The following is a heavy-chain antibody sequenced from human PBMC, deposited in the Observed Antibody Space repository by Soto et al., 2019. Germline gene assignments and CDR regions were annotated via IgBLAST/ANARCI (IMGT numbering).Heavy chain of an antibody. D-gene: IGHD3-10*01. V-gene: IGHV1-18*01. CDR3: ASTTLWFGGYYYYYGMDV. CDR2: ISAYNGST. CDR1: GYAFTSYR. Sequence: QVQLVQSGAEVKKPGASVKVSCKASGYAFTSYRIGWVRQAPGQGLEWMAWISAYNGSTNYGQKLQGRVTMTTDSSTSTASMELRSLRSDDTAVYYCASTTLWFGGYYYYYGMDVWGQGTTVTVSS. J-gene: IGHJ6*02.